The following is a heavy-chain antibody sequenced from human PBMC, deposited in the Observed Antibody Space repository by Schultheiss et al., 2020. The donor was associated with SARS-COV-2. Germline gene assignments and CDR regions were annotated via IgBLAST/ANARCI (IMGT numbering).Heavy chain of an antibody. J-gene: IGHJ3*02. D-gene: IGHD1-1*01. V-gene: IGHV3-48*02. Sequence: GGSLRLSCAASGFTFSSYGMHWVRQAPGKGLEWVSAISGGGRTTYYAASVKGRFTISRDNAKSSMYLQMDSLRDEDTAVYYCASDAKGTTQYAFDMWGLGTMVTVAS. CDR3: ASDAKGTTQYAFDM. CDR1: GFTFSSYG. CDR2: ISGGGRTT.